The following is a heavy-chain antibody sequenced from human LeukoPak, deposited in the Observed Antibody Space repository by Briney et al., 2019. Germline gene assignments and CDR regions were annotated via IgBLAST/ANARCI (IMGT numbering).Heavy chain of an antibody. Sequence: GGSLRLSCASSGFTFSNYVLYWVRQAPGKGLEWVAGMSHDGSNTYYADPVRGRFTVSRDNSKNTLYLQMNSLRVEDTAVYSCARESFGDYYFDYWGQGTLVTVSS. CDR3: ARESFGDYYFDY. V-gene: IGHV3-30*14. CDR1: GFTFSNYV. J-gene: IGHJ4*02. CDR2: MSHDGSNT. D-gene: IGHD4-17*01.